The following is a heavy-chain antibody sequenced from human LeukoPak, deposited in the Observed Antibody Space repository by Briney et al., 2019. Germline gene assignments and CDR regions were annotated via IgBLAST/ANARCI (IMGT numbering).Heavy chain of an antibody. CDR1: GFTFSSYA. CDR2: ISYDGSNK. Sequence: GGSLRPSCAASGFTFSSYAMHWVRQAPGKGLEWVAVISYDGSNKYYADSVKGRFTISRDNSKNTLYLQMNSLRAEDTAVYYCARWGDYYDSSGARIPYYFDYWGQGTLVTVSS. V-gene: IGHV3-30-3*01. J-gene: IGHJ4*02. CDR3: ARWGDYYDSSGARIPYYFDY. D-gene: IGHD3-22*01.